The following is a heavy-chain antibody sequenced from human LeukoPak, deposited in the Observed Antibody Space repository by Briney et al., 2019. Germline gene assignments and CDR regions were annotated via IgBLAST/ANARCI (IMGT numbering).Heavy chain of an antibody. V-gene: IGHV1-69*04. Sequence: ASVKVSCKASGGTFSSYAISWVRQAPGQGLEWMGRIIPILGIANYAQKFQGRVTITADKSTSTAYMELGSLRSEDTAVYYCASPTSGDGSIHWGQGTLVTVSS. CDR3: ASPTSGDGSIH. J-gene: IGHJ4*02. CDR1: GGTFSSYA. D-gene: IGHD2-2*01. CDR2: IIPILGIA.